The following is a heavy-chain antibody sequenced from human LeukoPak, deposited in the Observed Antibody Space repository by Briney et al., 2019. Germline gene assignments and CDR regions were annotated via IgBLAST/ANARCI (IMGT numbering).Heavy chain of an antibody. CDR2: ISAYNGNT. CDR1: GYTFTSYG. Sequence: GASVKVSCKASGYTFTSYGISWVRHAPGQGLEWMGWISAYNGNTNYAQKLQGRVTMTTDTSTSTAYMELRSLRSDDTAVYYCARDSTPAAAGDNWFDPWGQGTLVTVSS. D-gene: IGHD6-13*01. V-gene: IGHV1-18*01. J-gene: IGHJ5*02. CDR3: ARDSTPAAAGDNWFDP.